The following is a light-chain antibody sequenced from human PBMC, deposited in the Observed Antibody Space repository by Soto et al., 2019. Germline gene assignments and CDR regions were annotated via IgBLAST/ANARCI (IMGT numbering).Light chain of an antibody. V-gene: IGKV3-20*01. CDR1: QSVSNNY. Sequence: EIVLTQSPATLSLSPGERATLSCRASQSVSNNYLAWYQQKPGQAPRLLIYGASNRATGIPDRFSGSGSGTDFTLTISRLEPEDFALYYCQRYNNWPLTFGGGTKVDIK. CDR2: GAS. CDR3: QRYNNWPLT. J-gene: IGKJ4*01.